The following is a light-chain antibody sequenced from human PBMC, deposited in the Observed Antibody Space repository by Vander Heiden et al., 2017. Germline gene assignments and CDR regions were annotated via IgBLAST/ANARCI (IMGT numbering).Light chain of an antibody. V-gene: IGLV2-8*01. J-gene: IGLJ2*01. CDR1: SRDVGGYNY. Sequence: QSALTQPPSASGSPGQSVTISCTGTSRDVGGYNYVSWYQQHPGKAPKLMIYEVSKRPSGVPDRFSGSKSGNTASLTVSGLQAADEADYYCTSYAGSNSYVVFGGGTKLTVL. CDR3: TSYAGSNSYVV. CDR2: EVS.